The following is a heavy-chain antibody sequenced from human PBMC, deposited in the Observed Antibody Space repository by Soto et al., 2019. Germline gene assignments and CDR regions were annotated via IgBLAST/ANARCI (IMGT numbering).Heavy chain of an antibody. CDR1: GGSISSSSYY. CDR2: IYYSGST. D-gene: IGHD4-17*01. Sequence: SETLSLTCTVSGGSISSSSYYWGWIRQPPGKGLEWIGSIYYSGSTYYNPSLKSRVTISVDTSKNQFSLKLSSVTAADTAVYYCARHLGTTVVPLLFDPWGQGSLVTVSS. CDR3: ARHLGTTVVPLLFDP. J-gene: IGHJ5*02. V-gene: IGHV4-39*01.